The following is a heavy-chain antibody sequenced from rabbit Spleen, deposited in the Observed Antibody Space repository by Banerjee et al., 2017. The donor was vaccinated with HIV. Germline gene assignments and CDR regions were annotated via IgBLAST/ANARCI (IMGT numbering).Heavy chain of an antibody. CDR2: IHGGSRNNI. CDR3: ARFYAGYGDFGYAAM. V-gene: IGHV1S40*01. Sequence: QSLEESGGDLVKPGASLTLTCTASGFSFIAGYYMCWVRQAPGKGLEWIACIHGGSRNNIYYASWAKGRFTISKTSSTTVTLKMTSLTVADTATYFCARFYAGYGDFGYAAMWGQGTLVTVS. J-gene: IGHJ4*01. D-gene: IGHD4-2*01. CDR1: GFSFIAGYY.